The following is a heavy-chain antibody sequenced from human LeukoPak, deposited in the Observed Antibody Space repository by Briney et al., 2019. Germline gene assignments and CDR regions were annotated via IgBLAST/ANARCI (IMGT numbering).Heavy chain of an antibody. CDR1: GGSISSYY. Sequence: SETLTLTCTVSGGSISSYYWSWIRQPPGKGLEWIGYIYYSRSTNYNPSLKSRVTISVDTSKNQFSLKLSSVTAADTAVYYCATNIEGATVPFDYWGQGTLVTVSS. J-gene: IGHJ4*02. CDR3: ATNIEGATVPFDY. V-gene: IGHV4-59*01. D-gene: IGHD1-26*01. CDR2: IYYSRST.